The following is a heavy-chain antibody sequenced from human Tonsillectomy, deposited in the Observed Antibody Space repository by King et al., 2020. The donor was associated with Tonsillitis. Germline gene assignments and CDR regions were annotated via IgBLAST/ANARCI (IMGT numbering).Heavy chain of an antibody. CDR1: GFTFSSYG. V-gene: IGHV3-30*03. D-gene: IGHD6-13*01. CDR2: ISYDGSNK. CDR3: AISPDSSSWYDPADYYGMDV. J-gene: IGHJ6*02. Sequence: VQLVESGGGVVQPGRSLRLSCAASGFTFSSYGMHWVRQAPGKGLEWVAVISYDGSNKYYADSVKGRFTISRDNSKNTLYLQMNSLRAEDTAVYYCAISPDSSSWYDPADYYGMDVWGQGTTVTVSS.